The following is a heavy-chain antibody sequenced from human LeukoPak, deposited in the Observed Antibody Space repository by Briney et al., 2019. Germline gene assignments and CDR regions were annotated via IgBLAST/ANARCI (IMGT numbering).Heavy chain of an antibody. CDR2: IYYSGST. CDR1: GGAISSYY. CDR3: ARLAPYWGNDY. V-gene: IGHV4-59*08. Sequence: SETLSLTCTVSGGAISSYYWSWLRQPPGKGLEWIGHIYYSGSTSYNPSLKSRVTISVDTSKNQFSLKLRSMTAADTAVYYCARLAPYWGNDYWGQGTLVTVSS. D-gene: IGHD7-27*01. J-gene: IGHJ4*02.